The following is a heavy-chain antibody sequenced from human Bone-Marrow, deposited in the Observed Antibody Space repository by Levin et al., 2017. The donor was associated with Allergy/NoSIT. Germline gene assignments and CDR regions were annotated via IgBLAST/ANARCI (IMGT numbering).Heavy chain of an antibody. CDR3: AREGYGSGSYYNVFPVFGDY. J-gene: IGHJ4*02. D-gene: IGHD3-10*01. CDR2: IWYDGSNK. V-gene: IGHV3-33*01. CDR1: GFTFSSYG. Sequence: PGGSLRLSCAASGFTFSSYGMHWVRQAPGKGLEWVAVIWYDGSNKYYADSVKGRFTISRDNSKNTLYLQMNSLRAEDTAVYYCAREGYGSGSYYNVFPVFGDYWGQGTLVTVSS.